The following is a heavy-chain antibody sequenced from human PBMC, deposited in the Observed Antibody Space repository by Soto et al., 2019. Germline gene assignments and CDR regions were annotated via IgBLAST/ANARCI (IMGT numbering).Heavy chain of an antibody. D-gene: IGHD6-6*01. J-gene: IGHJ4*02. CDR1: GGTFSSYA. Sequence: SVKVSCKASGGTFSSYAISWVRQAPGQGLEWMGGIIPIFGTASYAQKFQGRVTITADESTSTAYMELSSLRSEDTAVYYCAGSSSAATHFDYWGQGTLVTV. CDR2: IIPIFGTA. CDR3: AGSSSAATHFDY. V-gene: IGHV1-69*13.